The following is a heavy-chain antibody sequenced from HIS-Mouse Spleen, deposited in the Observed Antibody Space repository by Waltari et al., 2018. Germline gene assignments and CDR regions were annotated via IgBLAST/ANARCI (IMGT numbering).Heavy chain of an antibody. CDR1: AFTCSSHG. J-gene: IGHJ4*02. Sequence: QGQLGESGGGVGQPGRSLRLSCAASAFTCSSHGRNWVRQAPGKGLEWVAVISYDGSNKYYADSVKGRFTISRDNSKNTLYLQMNSLRAEDTAVYYCAKDKHHAFDYWGQGTLVTVSS. CDR3: AKDKHHAFDY. V-gene: IGHV3-30*18. CDR2: ISYDGSNK.